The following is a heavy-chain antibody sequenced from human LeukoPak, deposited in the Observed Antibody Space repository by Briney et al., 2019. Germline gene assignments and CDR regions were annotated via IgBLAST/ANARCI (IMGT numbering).Heavy chain of an antibody. Sequence: SETLSLTCTVSGGSIINYFWSWIRQPPGKGLEWIGYIFDSGNTNYKPSLNSRVTMSLDTSKNQFSLKLSSVTAADSAIYYCARGQYSSGWYYFDYWGRGTLVTVSS. CDR3: ARGQYSSGWYYFDY. CDR2: IFDSGNT. V-gene: IGHV4-59*01. J-gene: IGHJ4*02. CDR1: GGSIINYF. D-gene: IGHD6-19*01.